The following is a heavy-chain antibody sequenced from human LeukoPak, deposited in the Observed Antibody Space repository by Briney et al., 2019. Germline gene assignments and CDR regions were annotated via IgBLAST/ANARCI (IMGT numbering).Heavy chain of an antibody. CDR1: GFTLSTYA. CDR2: ISDSGDNT. Sequence: GGSLRLSCAASGFTLSTYAMSWVRQAPGKGLEWVSAISDSGDNTHYADSVKGRFTISRDSSKSILYLQMNGLRADDTAVYYCAKVYWNNYYYDYWGQGTLVTVSS. J-gene: IGHJ4*02. V-gene: IGHV3-23*01. D-gene: IGHD1/OR15-1a*01. CDR3: AKVYWNNYYYDY.